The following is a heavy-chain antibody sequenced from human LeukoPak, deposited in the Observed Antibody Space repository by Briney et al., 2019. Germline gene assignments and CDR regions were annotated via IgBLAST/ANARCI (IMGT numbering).Heavy chain of an antibody. Sequence: PGGSLRLSCAAPGFAFSSYAMSWVRQAPGKGLEWVSAISGSGGSTYYADSVKGRFTISRDNSKNTLYLQMNSLRAEDTAVYYCATTRLGATVTIGSYFDYWGQGTLVTVSS. J-gene: IGHJ4*02. CDR3: ATTRLGATVTIGSYFDY. CDR2: ISGSGGST. V-gene: IGHV3-23*01. CDR1: GFAFSSYA. D-gene: IGHD4-17*01.